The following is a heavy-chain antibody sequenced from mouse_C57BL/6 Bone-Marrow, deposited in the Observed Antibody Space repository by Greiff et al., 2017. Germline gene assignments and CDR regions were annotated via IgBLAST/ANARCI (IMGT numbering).Heavy chain of an antibody. CDR1: GYTFTSYW. CDR2: IDPSDSYT. J-gene: IGHJ3*01. V-gene: IGHV1-59*01. CDR3: ARKGAY. Sequence: QVQLQQPGAELVRPGTSVKLSCKASGYTFTSYWMHWVKQRPGQGLEWIGVIDPSDSYTNYNQKFKDKATLTVDKSSSTAYMQLSSLTSEDSAVYYCARKGAYWGQGTLVTVSA.